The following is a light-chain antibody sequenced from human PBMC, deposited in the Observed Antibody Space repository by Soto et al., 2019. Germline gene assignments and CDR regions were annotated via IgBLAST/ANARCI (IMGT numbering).Light chain of an antibody. J-gene: IGLJ2*01. CDR2: DDS. CDR3: CSYAGSNNVV. V-gene: IGLV2-23*01. CDR1: SSDVGNYNL. Sequence: QSALTQPASVSGSPGQSITISCTGTSSDVGNYNLVSWYQQLPGKVPKLMIHDDSKRPSGVSNRFSGSKSGNTASLTISGLQAEDEADYYCCSYAGSNNVVFGGGTQLTVL.